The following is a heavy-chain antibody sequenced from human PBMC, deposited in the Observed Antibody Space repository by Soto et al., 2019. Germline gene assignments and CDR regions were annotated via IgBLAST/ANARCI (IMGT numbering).Heavy chain of an antibody. CDR2: INPSGGST. D-gene: IGHD6-13*01. CDR3: ARDRIRQQLVRSWFYP. CDR1: GYTFTSYY. J-gene: IGHJ5*02. V-gene: IGHV1-46*01. Sequence: GXSVKVSWKASGYTFTSYYMHWVRQAPGQGLECMGIINPSGGSTSYAQKFQVRVTMTRDTSTSTVYMELSSLRSEDTAVYYCARDRIRQQLVRSWFYPWGQGTLVTVSS.